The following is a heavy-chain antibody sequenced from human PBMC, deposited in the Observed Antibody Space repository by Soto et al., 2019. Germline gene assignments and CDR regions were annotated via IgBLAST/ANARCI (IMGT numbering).Heavy chain of an antibody. D-gene: IGHD6-19*01. CDR2: INHSGST. J-gene: IGHJ6*02. CDR1: GGSFSGYY. CDR3: ARGHRDYSSGWYVTSYYYGMDV. V-gene: IGHV4-34*01. Sequence: SETLSLTCAVYGGSFSGYYWSWIRQPPGKGLEWIGEINHSGSTNYNPSLKSRVTISVDTSKNQFSLKLSSVTAADTAVYYCARGHRDYSSGWYVTSYYYGMDVWGQGTTVTVSS.